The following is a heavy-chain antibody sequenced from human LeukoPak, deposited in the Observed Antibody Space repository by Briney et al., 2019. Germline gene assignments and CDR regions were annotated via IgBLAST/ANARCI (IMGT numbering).Heavy chain of an antibody. D-gene: IGHD1-26*01. CDR1: GFTFSSYA. Sequence: GGSLRLSCAASGFTFSSYAMGWVRQAPGEGLEWVAFIRYDGSNKYYADSVKGRFTISRDNSKNTLYLQMNSLRAEDTAVYYCAKGVGSDLDYWGQGTLVTVSS. CDR3: AKGVGSDLDY. V-gene: IGHV3-30*02. J-gene: IGHJ4*02. CDR2: IRYDGSNK.